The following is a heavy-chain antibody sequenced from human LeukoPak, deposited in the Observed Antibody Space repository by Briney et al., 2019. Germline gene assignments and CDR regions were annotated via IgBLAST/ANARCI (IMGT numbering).Heavy chain of an antibody. D-gene: IGHD2-21*02. CDR1: GGSFSGYY. V-gene: IGHV4-34*01. J-gene: IGHJ4*02. CDR2: INHSGST. Sequence: PSETLSLTCAVYGGSFSGYYWSWIRQPPGKGLEWIGEINHSGSTNYNPSLKSRVTISVDTSKNQFSLKLSSVTAADTAVYYCAARYCGGDCSEYYFDYWGQGTLVTVSS. CDR3: AARYCGGDCSEYYFDY.